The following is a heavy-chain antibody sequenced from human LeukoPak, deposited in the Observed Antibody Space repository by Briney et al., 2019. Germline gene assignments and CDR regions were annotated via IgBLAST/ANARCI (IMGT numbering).Heavy chain of an antibody. V-gene: IGHV4-34*01. CDR3: ARLRGYSYGPRGAGGYYLGYFDY. CDR2: INHSGST. D-gene: IGHD5-18*01. J-gene: IGHJ4*02. CDR1: GGSFSGYY. Sequence: SETLSLTCAVYGGSFSGYYWSWIRQPPGKGLEWIGEINHSGSTNYNPSLKSRVTISVDTSKNQFSLKLSSVTAADTAVYYCARLRGYSYGPRGAGGYYLGYFDYWGQGTLVTVSS.